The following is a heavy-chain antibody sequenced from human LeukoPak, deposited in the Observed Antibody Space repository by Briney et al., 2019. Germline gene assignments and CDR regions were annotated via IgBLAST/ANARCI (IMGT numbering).Heavy chain of an antibody. CDR3: TRGGSYGDF. CDR1: GFTFRRYW. J-gene: IGHJ4*02. D-gene: IGHD3-16*01. V-gene: IGHV3-74*01. CDR2: MKSDGSSR. Sequence: PGGSLRLSCEASGFTFRRYWMHWVRQAPGRGLVWVSSMKSDGSSRSYADSVKGRFTISRDNTKNTLYLQMSSLIAADTAVYYCTRGGSYGDFWGQGTLVTVSS.